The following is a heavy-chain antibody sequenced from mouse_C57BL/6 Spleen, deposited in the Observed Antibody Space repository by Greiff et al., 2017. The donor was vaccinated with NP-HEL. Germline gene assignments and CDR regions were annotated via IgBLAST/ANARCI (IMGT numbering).Heavy chain of an antibody. CDR1: GYTFTSYW. V-gene: IGHV1-69*01. Sequence: QVQLQQPGAELVMPGASVKLSCKASGYTFTSYWMHWVKQRPGQGLEWIGEIDPSDSYTNYNQKFKGKSTLTVDKSSSTAYMQLSSLTSEDSAVYYCARVTDSSGYDFDYWGKGTTLTVSS. D-gene: IGHD3-2*02. J-gene: IGHJ2*01. CDR3: ARVTDSSGYDFDY. CDR2: IDPSDSYT.